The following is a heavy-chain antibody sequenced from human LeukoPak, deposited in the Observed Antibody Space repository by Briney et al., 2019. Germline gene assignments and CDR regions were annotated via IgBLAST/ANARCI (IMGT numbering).Heavy chain of an antibody. J-gene: IGHJ4*02. V-gene: IGHV1-8*01. CDR2: MNPNSGNT. Sequence: GASVNVSCKASGSTFTRYDNKWVRQATGPGLEWMGLMNPNSGNTGYAQKLQGRVTMTRNTSMSTAYMELSSLRAEDTAVYYCARLAILTGFASYCWGQGILVTVSS. CDR1: GSTFTRYD. D-gene: IGHD3-9*01. CDR3: ARLAILTGFASYC.